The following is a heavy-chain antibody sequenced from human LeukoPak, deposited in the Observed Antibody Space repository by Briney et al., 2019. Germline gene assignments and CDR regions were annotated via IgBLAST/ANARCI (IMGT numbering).Heavy chain of an antibody. Sequence: GESLKISCKGSGYSFTSYWIGWVRQMPGKGPEWMGVIYPGDSNIKYSPSFQGQVTISADKSISTGYLQWSSLKASDTAMYYCARSMGYGGNTFFDYWGQGTLVTVSS. CDR1: GYSFTSYW. D-gene: IGHD4-23*01. CDR3: ARSMGYGGNTFFDY. J-gene: IGHJ4*02. CDR2: IYPGDSNI. V-gene: IGHV5-51*01.